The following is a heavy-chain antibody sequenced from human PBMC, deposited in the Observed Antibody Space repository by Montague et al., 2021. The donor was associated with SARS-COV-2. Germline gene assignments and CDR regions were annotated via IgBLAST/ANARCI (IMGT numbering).Heavy chain of an antibody. CDR1: GGSFSGYD. V-gene: IGHV4-34*01. Sequence: SETLSLTCAVYGGSFSGYDWSWIRQSPGKGLEWIGEINHSGSTNYNPSLKSRVTVSVDTSKNQFSLKLSPVTAADTAMYYCARVKWELSVGNVFDIWGQGTMVTVSS. D-gene: IGHD1-26*01. J-gene: IGHJ3*02. CDR3: ARVKWELSVGNVFDI. CDR2: INHSGST.